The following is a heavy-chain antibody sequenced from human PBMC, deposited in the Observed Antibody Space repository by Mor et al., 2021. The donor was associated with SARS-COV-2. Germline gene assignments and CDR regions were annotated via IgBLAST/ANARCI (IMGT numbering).Heavy chain of an antibody. CDR3: ARQEDWSDTNFDY. V-gene: IGHV5-51*01. J-gene: IGHJ4*02. D-gene: IGHD2-8*01. Sequence: QGQVTISADKSISTAYLQWSSLKASDTAMYYCARQEDWSDTNFDYWGQGTLVTVSS.